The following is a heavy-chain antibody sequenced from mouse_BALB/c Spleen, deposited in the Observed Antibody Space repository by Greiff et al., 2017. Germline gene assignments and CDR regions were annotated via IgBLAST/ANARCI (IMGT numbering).Heavy chain of an antibody. D-gene: IGHD1-1*01. Sequence: QVQLQQPGAELVKPGASVTLSCKASGYTFTSYWMHWVKQRPGQGLEWIGEINPSNGSTNYNEKFKSKATLTVDKSSSTAYMQLSSLTSEDSAVYYCARSGTTVVERYFDVWGAGTTVTVSS. V-gene: IGHV1S81*02. CDR3: ARSGTTVVERYFDV. CDR1: GYTFTSYW. CDR2: INPSNGST. J-gene: IGHJ1*01.